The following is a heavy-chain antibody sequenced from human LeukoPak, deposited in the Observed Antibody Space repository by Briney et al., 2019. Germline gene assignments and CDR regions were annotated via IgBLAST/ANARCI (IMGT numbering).Heavy chain of an antibody. J-gene: IGHJ4*02. V-gene: IGHV3-15*01. Sequence: GRSLRLSCAASGFTFSNAWMSWVRQAPGKGLEWVGRIKSKTDGGTTDYAAPVKGRFTISRDDSKNTLYLQMNSLKTEDTAVYYCTTRLTYGDYLFDYWGQGTLVTVSS. D-gene: IGHD4-17*01. CDR1: GFTFSNAW. CDR3: TTRLTYGDYLFDY. CDR2: IKSKTDGGTT.